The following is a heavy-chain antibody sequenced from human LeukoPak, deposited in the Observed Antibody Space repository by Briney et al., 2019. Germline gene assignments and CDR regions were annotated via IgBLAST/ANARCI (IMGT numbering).Heavy chain of an antibody. J-gene: IGHJ4*02. D-gene: IGHD3-10*01. Sequence: PSETLSLTCTVSGGSISSSSYYWGWIRQPPGKGLEGIGSIYYSGSTYYNPSLKSRVTISVDTSKNQFSLKLSSVTAADTAVYYCARVPNGVRGVISSFDYWGQGTLVTVSS. CDR2: IYYSGST. CDR3: ARVPNGVRGVISSFDY. V-gene: IGHV4-39*07. CDR1: GGSISSSSYY.